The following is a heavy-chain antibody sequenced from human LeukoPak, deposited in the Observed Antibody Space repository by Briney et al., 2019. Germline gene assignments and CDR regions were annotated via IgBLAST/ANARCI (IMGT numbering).Heavy chain of an antibody. V-gene: IGHV4-59*01. D-gene: IGHD5-18*01. Sequence: PSETPSLTCTVSGGSISSYYWSWIRQPPGKGLEWIGYIYYSGSTNYNPSLKSRVTISVDTSKNQFSLKLSSVTAADTAVYYCARDGGGQLWPLFDYWGQGTLVTVSS. J-gene: IGHJ4*02. CDR2: IYYSGST. CDR3: ARDGGGQLWPLFDY. CDR1: GGSISSYY.